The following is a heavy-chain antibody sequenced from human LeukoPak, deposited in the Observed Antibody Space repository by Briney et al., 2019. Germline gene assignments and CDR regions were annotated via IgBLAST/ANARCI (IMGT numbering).Heavy chain of an antibody. CDR1: GYSISSGYC. CDR3: ARVRGNPLYYFDY. V-gene: IGHV4-38-2*02. D-gene: IGHD2/OR15-2a*01. Sequence: SETLSLTCTVSGYSISSGYCWGWIRQPPGKGLEWTGSIHHSGSTYYNPSLKSRVTISVDTSKNQFSLKLSSVTAADTAVYYCARVRGNPLYYFDYWGQGTLVTVSS. CDR2: IHHSGST. J-gene: IGHJ4*02.